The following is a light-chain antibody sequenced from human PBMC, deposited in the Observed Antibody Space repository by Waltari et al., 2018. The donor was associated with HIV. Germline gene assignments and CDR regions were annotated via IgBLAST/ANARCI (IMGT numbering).Light chain of an antibody. Sequence: QSALTQPRSVYGSPGQSATFPRTGPRSDVGGHTNVSWYQQHPGKAPTPMFYDVGKRPSGVPDRFSGSKSGNSASLTISGLQAEDEADYYCCSYAGSYTRFGGGTKLTVL. CDR1: RSDVGGHTN. J-gene: IGLJ2*01. CDR3: CSYAGSYTR. V-gene: IGLV2-11*01. CDR2: DVG.